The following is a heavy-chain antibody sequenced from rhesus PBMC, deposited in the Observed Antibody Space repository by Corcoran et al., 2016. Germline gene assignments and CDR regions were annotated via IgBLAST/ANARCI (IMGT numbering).Heavy chain of an antibody. CDR1: GGSISGYYY. Sequence: QVQLQESGPGLVKPSETLSLTCAVSGGSISGYYYWSWIRQPPGKGLEWIGSFDGSGGSNYLNPALKSRVTLSVDTSKNQFSLKLSAVTAADTAVYYCASGEYFDYWGQGVLVTVSS. D-gene: IGHD1-44*02. J-gene: IGHJ4*01. CDR3: ASGEYFDY. CDR2: FDGSGGSN. V-gene: IGHV4S14*01.